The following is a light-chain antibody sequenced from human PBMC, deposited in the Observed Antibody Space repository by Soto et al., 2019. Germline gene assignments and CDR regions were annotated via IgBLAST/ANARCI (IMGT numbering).Light chain of an antibody. Sequence: DIQVTQSPSTLSASVGDRVTITCRASQSISSRLAWYQQKPGKAPKLLIYDASSLESGVPSRFSGSGSGTEFTLTISSLQPDDFATYYCQQYNSYPWTFGQGTKVEIK. CDR1: QSISSR. J-gene: IGKJ1*01. V-gene: IGKV1-5*01. CDR3: QQYNSYPWT. CDR2: DAS.